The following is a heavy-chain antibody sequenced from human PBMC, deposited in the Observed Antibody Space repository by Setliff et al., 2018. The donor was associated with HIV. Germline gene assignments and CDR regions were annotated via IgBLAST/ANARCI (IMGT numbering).Heavy chain of an antibody. CDR1: GYTFISYD. CDR2: MNPNSGNT. Sequence: ASVKVSCKASGYTFISYDINWVRQATGQGLEWMGWMNPNSGNTGYAQKFQGRVTMTRDTSISTAYMELNNLKFEDTAVYYCARARRDSYDRGRRNHYYIDVWGKGTTVTSP. V-gene: IGHV1-8*02. J-gene: IGHJ6*03. D-gene: IGHD3-22*01. CDR3: ARARRDSYDRGRRNHYYIDV.